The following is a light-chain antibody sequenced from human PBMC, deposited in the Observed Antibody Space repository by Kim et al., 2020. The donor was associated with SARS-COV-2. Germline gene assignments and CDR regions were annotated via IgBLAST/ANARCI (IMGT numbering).Light chain of an antibody. CDR3: QQSYITPFT. CDR1: QSISSH. Sequence: AAVGDRVTIPCRTTQSISSHLNWYQQKPGRAPKLLISAASTLQGGVPSRFSGSGSETDFTLTISSLQPEDFATYFCQQSYITPFTFGPGTKVDIK. J-gene: IGKJ3*01. V-gene: IGKV1-39*01. CDR2: AAS.